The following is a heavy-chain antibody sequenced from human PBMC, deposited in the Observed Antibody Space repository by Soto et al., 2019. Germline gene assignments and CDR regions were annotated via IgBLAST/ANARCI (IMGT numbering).Heavy chain of an antibody. V-gene: IGHV3-30-3*01. CDR2: MSYDGTTK. D-gene: IGHD3-10*01. Sequence: GGSLRLSCAASGFIFSNYVMYWVRQAPGKGLEWVAFMSYDGTTKYSADSVKGRFTISRDNSKNTLYLQMNSLRPEDTAVYYCAREVLWSRYFDYWGQGTLVTVSS. J-gene: IGHJ4*02. CDR3: AREVLWSRYFDY. CDR1: GFIFSNYV.